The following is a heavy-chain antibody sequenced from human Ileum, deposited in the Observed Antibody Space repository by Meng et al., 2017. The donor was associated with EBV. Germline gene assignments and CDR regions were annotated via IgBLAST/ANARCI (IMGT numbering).Heavy chain of an antibody. J-gene: IGHJ5*02. CDR2: ISAYNGNT. CDR3: AREYPGQFDP. CDR1: GYIFTSYG. Sequence: VQLGDAGAEGTKPGASLTVSCKASGYIFTSYGISWVRQAPGQGLEWMGWISAYNGNTNYAQKLQGRVTMTTDTSTSTAYMELRSLRSDDTAVYYWAREYPGQFDPWGQGTLVTVSS. V-gene: IGHV1-18*01.